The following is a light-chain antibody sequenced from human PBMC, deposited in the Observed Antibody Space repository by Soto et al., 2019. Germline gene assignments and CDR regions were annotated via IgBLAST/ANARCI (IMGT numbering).Light chain of an antibody. V-gene: IGKV3-20*01. J-gene: IGKJ5*01. CDR1: QSVSSSY. CDR2: GAS. CDR3: QQHETLIT. Sequence: IVLTQSPGTLSLSPWERATLSCRASQSVSSSYLAWYQQKPGQAPRLLIYGASSRATGIPDRFSGSGSGTDFTLTISRLEPEDFAVYYCQQHETLITFGQGTRLEIK.